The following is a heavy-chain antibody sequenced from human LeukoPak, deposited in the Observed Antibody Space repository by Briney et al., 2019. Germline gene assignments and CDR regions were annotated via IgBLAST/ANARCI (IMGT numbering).Heavy chain of an antibody. J-gene: IGHJ4*02. V-gene: IGHV3-30*02. CDR1: GFTFSSYG. Sequence: PGGSLRLSCAASGFTFSSYGMHWVRQAPGKGLEWVAFIRYDGSNKYYADSVKGRFTISRDNSKNTLYLQMNSLIAEDTAVYYCAKDPRIAAAVPYYFDYWGQGTLVTVSS. CDR2: IRYDGSNK. D-gene: IGHD6-13*01. CDR3: AKDPRIAAAVPYYFDY.